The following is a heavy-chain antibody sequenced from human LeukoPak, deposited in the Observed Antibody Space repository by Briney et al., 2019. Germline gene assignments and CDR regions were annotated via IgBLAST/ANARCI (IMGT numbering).Heavy chain of an antibody. CDR1: GGPISSYH. Sequence: SETLTLTCTVSGGPISSYHWSWIRQPPGKGLEWIGYIYYSGSTNYNPSLKNRVTISVDTSKNQFSLKLSSVTAADTAVYYCARLFRRGGYSYDVWGQGTTVTVSS. J-gene: IGHJ6*02. D-gene: IGHD5-18*01. CDR2: IYYSGST. CDR3: ARLFRRGGYSYDV. V-gene: IGHV4-59*08.